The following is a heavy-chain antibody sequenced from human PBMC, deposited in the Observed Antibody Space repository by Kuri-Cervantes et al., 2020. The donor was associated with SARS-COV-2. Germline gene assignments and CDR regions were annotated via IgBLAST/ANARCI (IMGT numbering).Heavy chain of an antibody. CDR3: AREVAAIGGVDY. D-gene: IGHD2-21*02. J-gene: IGHJ4*02. CDR1: GFTFSSYA. Sequence: GESLKISCAASGFTFSSYAMHWVRQAPGKGLEWVAVISYDGSSKYYADSVKGRFTISRDNSKNTLYLQMNNLRAEDTAVYYCAREVAAIGGVDYWGQGTLVTVSS. V-gene: IGHV3-30-3*01. CDR2: ISYDGSSK.